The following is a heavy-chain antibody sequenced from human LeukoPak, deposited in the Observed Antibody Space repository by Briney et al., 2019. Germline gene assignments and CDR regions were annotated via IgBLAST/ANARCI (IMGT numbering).Heavy chain of an antibody. CDR1: GGSISSYY. CDR2: IYYSGST. Sequence: SETLSLTCTVSGGSISSYYWSWIRQPPGKGLEWIGYIYYSGSTNYNPSLKSRVTISVDTSKNQFSLKLNSVTPEDTAVYYCARGLNWSFDLWGRGTLVTVSS. V-gene: IGHV4-59*12. J-gene: IGHJ2*01. CDR3: ARGLNWSFDL.